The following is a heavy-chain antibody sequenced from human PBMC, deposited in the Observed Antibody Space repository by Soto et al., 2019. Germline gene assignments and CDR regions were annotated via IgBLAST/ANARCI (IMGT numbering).Heavy chain of an antibody. Sequence: TLSLTCAVSGGSISSGGYSWSWIRQPPGKGLEWIGYIYHSGSTYYNPSLKSRVTISVDRSKNQFSLKLSSVTAADTAVYYCARAGGSSGWYVEEGYYYGMDVWGQGTTVTVSS. CDR1: GGSISSGGYS. J-gene: IGHJ6*02. D-gene: IGHD6-19*01. V-gene: IGHV4-30-2*01. CDR2: IYHSGST. CDR3: ARAGGSSGWYVEEGYYYGMDV.